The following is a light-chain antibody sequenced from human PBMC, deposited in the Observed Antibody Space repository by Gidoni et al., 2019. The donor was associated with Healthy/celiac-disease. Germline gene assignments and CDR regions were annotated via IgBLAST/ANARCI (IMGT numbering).Light chain of an antibody. CDR1: QSVSSY. CDR3: QQRSSWPIT. CDR2: DAS. Sequence: EIVLTQSPATLSLSPGKRATLSCRASQSVSSYLAWYQQKPGQAPRLVIYDASTRATGIPARFSGSGSGTDFTLTISSLEPEDFAVYFCQQRSSWPITFXXXTRLEI. V-gene: IGKV3-11*01. J-gene: IGKJ5*01.